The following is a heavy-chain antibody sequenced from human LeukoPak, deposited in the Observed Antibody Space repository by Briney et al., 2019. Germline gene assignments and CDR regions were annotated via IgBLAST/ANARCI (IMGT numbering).Heavy chain of an antibody. V-gene: IGHV4-34*01. CDR1: GGSFSGYY. J-gene: IGHJ4*02. CDR3: ARGLATADY. CDR2: INHSGST. Sequence: SETLSLTCAVYGGSFSGYYWSWIRQPPXXGLEWIGEINHSGSTNYNPSLKSRVTISVDTSKNQFSLKLSSVTAADAAVYYCARGLATADYWGQGTLVTVSS.